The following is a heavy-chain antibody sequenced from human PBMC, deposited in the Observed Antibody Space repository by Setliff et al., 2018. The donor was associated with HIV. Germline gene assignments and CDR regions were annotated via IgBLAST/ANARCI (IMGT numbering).Heavy chain of an antibody. D-gene: IGHD1-1*01. J-gene: IGHJ5*02. Sequence: SETLSLTCAVYGGSFSGYYWIWIRQPPGKGLEWIGEINHSGSTNYNPSLKSRVTISVDTSKNQFSLKLTSVTAADTAVYYCARSNLEPTSRLFDPWGPGTLVTVSS. CDR1: GGSFSGYY. V-gene: IGHV4-34*01. CDR3: ARSNLEPTSRLFDP. CDR2: INHSGST.